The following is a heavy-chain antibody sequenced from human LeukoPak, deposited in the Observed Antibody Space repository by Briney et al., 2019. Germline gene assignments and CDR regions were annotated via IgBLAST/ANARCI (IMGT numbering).Heavy chain of an antibody. D-gene: IGHD4-17*01. CDR3: ARDAYGDYGWFDP. V-gene: IGHV4-59*01. CDR2: IYYSGST. J-gene: IGHJ5*02. CDR1: GGSISSYY. Sequence: SETLSLTCTVSGGSISSYYWSWIRRPPGKGLEWIGYIYYSGSTNYNPSLKSRVTISVDTSKNQFSLKLSSVTAADTAVYYCARDAYGDYGWFDPWGQGTLVTVSS.